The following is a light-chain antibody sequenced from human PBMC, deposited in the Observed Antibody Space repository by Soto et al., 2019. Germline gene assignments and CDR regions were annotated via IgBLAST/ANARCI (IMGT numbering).Light chain of an antibody. CDR2: TAS. CDR1: QGIRND. J-gene: IGKJ4*01. Sequence: AIQMTQSPSSLSASVGERVTITCRASQGIRNDLAWYQRKPGKAPKLLIYTASSLQNGVPPRFSGSGSDTVFTLTIDSLQPEDFATYYCLQDFSFPLTFGGGTKVDIK. V-gene: IGKV1-6*01. CDR3: LQDFSFPLT.